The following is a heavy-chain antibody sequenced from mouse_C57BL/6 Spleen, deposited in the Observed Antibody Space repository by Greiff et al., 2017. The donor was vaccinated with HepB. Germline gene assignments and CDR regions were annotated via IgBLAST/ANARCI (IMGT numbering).Heavy chain of an antibody. CDR2: IYPRSGNT. CDR3: ARLDGFYWYFDV. J-gene: IGHJ1*03. CDR1: GYTFTSYG. D-gene: IGHD2-3*01. V-gene: IGHV1-81*01. Sequence: QLQQSGAELARPGASVKLSCKASGYTFTSYGISWVKQRTGQGLEWIGEIYPRSGNTYYNEKFKGKATLTADKSSSTAYMELRSLTSEDSAVYFCARLDGFYWYFDVWGTGTTVTVSS.